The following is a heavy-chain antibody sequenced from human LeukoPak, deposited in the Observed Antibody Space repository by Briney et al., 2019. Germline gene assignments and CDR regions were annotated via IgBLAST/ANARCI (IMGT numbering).Heavy chain of an antibody. CDR2: INPNSGGT. Sequence: ASVKVSCKASGYTFTGYYMHWVRQAPGQGLEWMGWINPNSGGTNYAQKFQGWVTMTRDTSISTAYMELSRLRSDDTAVYYRARGDGQIAAAGTGWFDPWGQGTLVTVSS. CDR3: ARGDGQIAAAGTGWFDP. D-gene: IGHD6-13*01. V-gene: IGHV1-2*04. CDR1: GYTFTGYY. J-gene: IGHJ5*02.